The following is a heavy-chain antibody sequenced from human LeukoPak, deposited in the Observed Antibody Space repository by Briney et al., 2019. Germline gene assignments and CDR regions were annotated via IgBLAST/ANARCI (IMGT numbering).Heavy chain of an antibody. J-gene: IGHJ6*03. CDR1: GFSFSSYW. CDR3: ARLSAYYYGSYFYDYMDV. V-gene: IGHV3-7*01. D-gene: IGHD3-10*01. Sequence: GGSLRLSCEGSGFSFSSYWMTWVRQLPGKGPEWVANIRQDESERYFADSVKGRFTISRDNAKKSVYLHMSSLRAEDTALYYCARLSAYYYGSYFYDYMDVWGKGTTVTVSS. CDR2: IRQDESER.